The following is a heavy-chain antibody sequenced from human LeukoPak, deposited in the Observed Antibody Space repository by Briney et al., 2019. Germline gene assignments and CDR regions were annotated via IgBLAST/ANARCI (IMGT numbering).Heavy chain of an antibody. CDR1: GGTFSSYA. V-gene: IGHV1-69*05. Sequence: GASVKVSCKASGGTFSSYAISWVRQAPGQGLEWMGGIIPIFGTANYAQKFQGRVTMTTDTSTSTAYMELRSLRSDDTAVYYCARGIDYYDGSGYTPFNFDYWGQGTLVTVSS. D-gene: IGHD3-22*01. J-gene: IGHJ4*02. CDR3: ARGIDYYDGSGYTPFNFDY. CDR2: IIPIFGTA.